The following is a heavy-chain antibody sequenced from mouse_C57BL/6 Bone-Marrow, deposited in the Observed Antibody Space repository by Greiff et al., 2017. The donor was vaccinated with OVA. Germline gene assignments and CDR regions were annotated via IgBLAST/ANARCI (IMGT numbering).Heavy chain of an antibody. CDR2: IDPENGDT. CDR1: GFNIKDDY. CDR3: TSIYYGNYVAMDY. J-gene: IGHJ4*01. D-gene: IGHD2-1*01. V-gene: IGHV14-4*01. Sequence: EVKLVESGAELVRPGASVKLSCTASGFNIKDDYMHWVKQRPEQGLAWIGWIDPENGDTEYASKFQGKATITADTSSNTAYLQLSSLTSEDTAVYYCTSIYYGNYVAMDYWGQGTSVTVSS.